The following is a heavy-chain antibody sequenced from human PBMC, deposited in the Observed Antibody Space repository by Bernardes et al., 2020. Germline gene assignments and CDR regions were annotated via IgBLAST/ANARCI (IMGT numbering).Heavy chain of an antibody. CDR2: MYHSGNT. J-gene: IGHJ4*02. Sequence: TLSLTCGVSGGSIRSSNWWSWVRQSPGKGLEWIGEMYHSGNTYYNPSLKSRVTISVDKSKNQFSLKVSSVTAADTAVYYCATREDYDFWSGLGYWGQGTLVTVSS. D-gene: IGHD3-3*01. V-gene: IGHV4-4*02. CDR1: GGSIRSSNW. CDR3: ATREDYDFWSGLGY.